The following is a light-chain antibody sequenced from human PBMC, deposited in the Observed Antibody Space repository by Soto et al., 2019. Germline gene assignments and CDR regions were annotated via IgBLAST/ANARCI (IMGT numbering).Light chain of an antibody. V-gene: IGLV2-14*01. J-gene: IGLJ1*01. CDR1: SIDVGGYIY. CDR3: SSYTTSSSHV. Sequence: SALTQPASVSGSPGQSITSSCTGTSIDVGGYIYVSWYQQHPGKAPKLMIYDVTSRPSGVSYRFSGSKSGNTASLTISGLQAEDEADYYCSSYTTSSSHVFXTGTKVTVL. CDR2: DVT.